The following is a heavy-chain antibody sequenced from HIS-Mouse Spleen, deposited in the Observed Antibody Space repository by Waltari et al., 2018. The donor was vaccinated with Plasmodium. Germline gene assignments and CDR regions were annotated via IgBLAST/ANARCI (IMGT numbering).Heavy chain of an antibody. D-gene: IGHD6-19*01. CDR1: GGSFSGYY. V-gene: IGHV4-34*01. CDR2: INHSGST. Sequence: TCAVYGGSFSGYYWSWIRQPPGKGLEWIGEINHSGSTNYNPSLKSRVTISVDTSKNQFSLKLSSVTAADTAVYYCARGPGYSSGWYYFDYWGQGTLVTVSS. J-gene: IGHJ4*02. CDR3: ARGPGYSSGWYYFDY.